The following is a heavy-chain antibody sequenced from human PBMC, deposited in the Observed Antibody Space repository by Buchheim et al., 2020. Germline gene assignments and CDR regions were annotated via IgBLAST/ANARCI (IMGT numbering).Heavy chain of an antibody. CDR1: GFTFSSYA. CDR2: ISYDGSNK. J-gene: IGHJ4*02. CDR3: ARGGYCSGGSCHKLFDY. D-gene: IGHD2-15*01. V-gene: IGHV3-30*01. Sequence: QVQLVESGGGVVQPGRSLRLSCAASGFTFSSYAMHWVRQAPGKGLEWVAVISYDGSNKYYADSVKGRFTISRDNSKNTLYLQMNSLGAEGTAVYYCARGGYCSGGSCHKLFDYWGQGTL.